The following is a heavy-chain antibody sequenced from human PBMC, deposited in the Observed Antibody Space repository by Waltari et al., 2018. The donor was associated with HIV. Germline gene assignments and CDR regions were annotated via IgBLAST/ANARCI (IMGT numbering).Heavy chain of an antibody. CDR3: ARPRMYRSGWYEDY. Sequence: QVQLQESGPGLVKPSETLSLICSVSGGSISNYYWSWIRQSPGKGLEWLGYIYYTGDTKYNPSLKSRVSMSIDTSRNQFSLKLRSVTAADTAVYYCARPRMYRSGWYEDYWGQGILVTVSP. V-gene: IGHV4-59*08. CDR2: IYYTGDT. CDR1: GGSISNYY. J-gene: IGHJ4*02. D-gene: IGHD6-19*01.